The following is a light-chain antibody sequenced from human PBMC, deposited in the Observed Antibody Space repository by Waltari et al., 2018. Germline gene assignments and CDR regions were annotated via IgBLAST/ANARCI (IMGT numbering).Light chain of an antibody. J-gene: IGKJ2*01. CDR1: QSVSSSY. V-gene: IGKV3-20*01. CDR2: GAS. CDR3: QQYGSSTYT. Sequence: EIVLTQSPGTLSLSPGERATLSCRASQSVSSSYLAWYQQQPGQAPRLLIYGASSRATGMPDRFSGRGSGTDFTLTISRLEPEDFAVYYCQQYGSSTYTFGQGTKLEIK.